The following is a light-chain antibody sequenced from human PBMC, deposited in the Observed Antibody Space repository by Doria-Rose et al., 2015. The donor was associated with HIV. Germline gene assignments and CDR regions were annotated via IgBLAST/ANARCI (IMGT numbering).Light chain of an antibody. CDR3: QQYYDAAS. V-gene: IGKV4-1*01. CDR2: WPS. J-gene: IGKJ3*01. Sequence: DIRLTQSPESLGMSLGERATLNCKSNQSLLYTSKNYLAWYQQKPGQPPKLLIYWPSTRQSGVPARFSGSGSGTDFTLTISSMEAEDVAVYYCQQYYDAASFGPGTTVDIK. CDR1: QSLLYTSKNY.